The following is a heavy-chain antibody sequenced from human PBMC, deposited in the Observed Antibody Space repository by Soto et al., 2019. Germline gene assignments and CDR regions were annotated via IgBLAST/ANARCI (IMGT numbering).Heavy chain of an antibody. D-gene: IGHD3-10*01. CDR3: ARPHGGPYAFDI. V-gene: IGHV4-59*01. Sequence: QVQLQESGPGLVKPSETLSLTCAFSGGSISSYYWSWIRQPPGKGLAWIGYIYGSGNTNYNPSLNSRVIISIDTSQNQLSLKLTSVTAADTAVYYCARPHGGPYAFDIWGRGTMVTVSS. J-gene: IGHJ3*02. CDR2: IYGSGNT. CDR1: GGSISSYY.